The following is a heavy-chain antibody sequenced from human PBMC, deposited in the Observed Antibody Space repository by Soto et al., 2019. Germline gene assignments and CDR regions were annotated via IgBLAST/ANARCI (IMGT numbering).Heavy chain of an antibody. D-gene: IGHD3-10*01. Sequence: SETLSLTCSVSGRSISSSSYYWSWIRQPPVKGLEWIGYIYYSGSTNYNPSLKSRVTISVDTSKKQFSLKLSSVTAADTAVYYCARRLWFGELKMGFDPWGQGTLVTVSS. CDR2: IYYSGST. J-gene: IGHJ5*02. CDR1: GRSISSSSYY. V-gene: IGHV4-61*05. CDR3: ARRLWFGELKMGFDP.